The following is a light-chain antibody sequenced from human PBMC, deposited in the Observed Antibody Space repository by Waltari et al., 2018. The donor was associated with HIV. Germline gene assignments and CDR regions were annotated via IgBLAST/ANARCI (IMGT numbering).Light chain of an antibody. CDR2: GAS. CDR1: QPINNN. CDR3: QQYNNWPQT. Sequence: EKVMTQSPATLSVSPGERATLSCRASQPINNNLAWYQQKPGQAPQLLIYGASTRAAGVPDRFSGSGSGTEFSLTISSLQSEDLAIYYCQQYNNWPQTFGQGTRWKSN. V-gene: IGKV3-15*01. J-gene: IGKJ2*01.